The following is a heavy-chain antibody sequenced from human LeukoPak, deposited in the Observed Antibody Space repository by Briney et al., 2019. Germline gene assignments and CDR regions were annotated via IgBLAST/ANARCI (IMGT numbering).Heavy chain of an antibody. CDR3: ARDRSGYSYSQCFNM. Sequence: SETLSLTCTVSGDSMGTSSYYRGWIRQPPGKGLEWIGSIFYSGSSYYNPSLKSRVSISIDISKNQFSLNLSSVTAADTAVYYCARDRSGYSYSQCFNMWGQGTMVTVSP. CDR1: GDSMGTSSYY. D-gene: IGHD5-18*01. V-gene: IGHV4-39*07. CDR2: IFYSGSS. J-gene: IGHJ3*02.